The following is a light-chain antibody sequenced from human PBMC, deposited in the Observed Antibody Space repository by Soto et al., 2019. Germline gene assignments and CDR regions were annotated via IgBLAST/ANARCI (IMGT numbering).Light chain of an antibody. Sequence: QLVLTQSPSASASLGASAKVTCTLSSGHSSYAIAWHQQHPGKGPRYLMKVYSDGSHRRGDGIPDRFSGSSSGTERYLTISSLQSEDEGDYYCQTWDTGIRVFGGGTKLTVL. CDR3: QTWDTGIRV. CDR2: VYSDGSH. J-gene: IGLJ3*02. V-gene: IGLV4-69*01. CDR1: SGHSSYA.